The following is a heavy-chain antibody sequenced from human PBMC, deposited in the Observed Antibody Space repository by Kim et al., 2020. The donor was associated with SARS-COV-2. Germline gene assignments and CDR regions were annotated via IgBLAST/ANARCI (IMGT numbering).Heavy chain of an antibody. J-gene: IGHJ4*02. Sequence: YYAESVRGRFTVSRDNSETALYLQVNSLRTEDSALYYCTRERNYDSSGYAQWGQGIVVTVSS. D-gene: IGHD3-22*01. V-gene: IGHV3-43*01. CDR3: TRERNYDSSGYAQ.